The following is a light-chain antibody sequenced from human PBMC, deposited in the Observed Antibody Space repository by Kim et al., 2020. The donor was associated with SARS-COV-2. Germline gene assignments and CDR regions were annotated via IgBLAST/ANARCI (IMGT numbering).Light chain of an antibody. J-gene: IGKJ4*01. CDR3: QHYADWPS. CDR2: GAS. Sequence: EIVMTHSPATLSVSPGDRVTLSCRASQSVSSSLAWYRQRPGQPPRLLIYGASARAAGVPARFSGSGSGTEFTFTISSLQSEDFAVYYCQHYADWPSFGGWTKVDIK. V-gene: IGKV3-15*01. CDR1: QSVSSS.